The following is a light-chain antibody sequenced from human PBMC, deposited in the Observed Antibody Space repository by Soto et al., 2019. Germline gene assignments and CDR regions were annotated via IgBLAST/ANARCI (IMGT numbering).Light chain of an antibody. Sequence: QSVLTQPRSVSGSPGQSVTISCTGTSSDVGGYNYVPWYQQHPGKAPKLMIYDVSKRPSGVPDRFSGSKSGNTASLTISGLQAEDVADYYCCSYAGSYSYDFGTGTKVPVL. CDR1: SSDVGGYNY. V-gene: IGLV2-11*01. J-gene: IGLJ1*01. CDR2: DVS. CDR3: CSYAGSYSYD.